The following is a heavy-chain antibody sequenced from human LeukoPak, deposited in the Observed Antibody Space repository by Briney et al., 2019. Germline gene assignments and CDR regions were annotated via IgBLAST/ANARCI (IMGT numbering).Heavy chain of an antibody. D-gene: IGHD3-3*01. J-gene: IGHJ4*02. V-gene: IGHV3-74*01. CDR2: INTDANNT. CDR3: ARDRGTYGVLNY. CDR1: GFTFRTYW. Sequence: PGGSLRLSCVASGFTFRTYWMYWVRQAPGKGLVWVSRINTDANNTTYADSVKGRFTITRDNAKNTLYLQMNSLRAEDTAVYYCARDRGTYGVLNYWGQGTLVSVSS.